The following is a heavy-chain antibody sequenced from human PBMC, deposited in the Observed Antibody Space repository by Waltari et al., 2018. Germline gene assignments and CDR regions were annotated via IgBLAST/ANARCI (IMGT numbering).Heavy chain of an antibody. CDR2: IERAESDW. D-gene: IGHD1-1*01. CDR1: GFTFSMYS. V-gene: IGHV3-7*01. CDR3: ARHRDDNNPPDDFDL. Sequence: EVQLVESGGNLVQPGGSLRLSCAASGFTFSMYSMSWVRQPREKGVGWLASIERAESDWYDGNPVKGPVPISGDNGENSLFLQVTSLAVGDTAVYYCARHRDDNNPPDDFDLWGQGTLVTVSS. J-gene: IGHJ4*02.